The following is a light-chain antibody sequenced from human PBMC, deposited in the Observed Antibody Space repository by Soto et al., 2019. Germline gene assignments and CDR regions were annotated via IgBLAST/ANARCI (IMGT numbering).Light chain of an antibody. CDR1: QSISNW. V-gene: IGKV1-5*01. J-gene: IGKJ2*01. CDR3: QQYNSYSLF. Sequence: DIQMTQSPSTLSASVGARVTITCRASQSISNWLAWYQQKPGKAPKLLIYGASSLESGLPSRFSGRGSGTEFTLTISSLQPDDFATYYCQQYNSYSLFFGQGTKLEIK. CDR2: GAS.